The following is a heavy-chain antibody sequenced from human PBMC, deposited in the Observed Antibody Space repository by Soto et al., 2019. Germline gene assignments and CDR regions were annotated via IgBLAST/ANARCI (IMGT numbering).Heavy chain of an antibody. V-gene: IGHV4-59*01. D-gene: IGHD6-13*01. Sequence: SETLSLTCTVSGGSISSYYWSWIRQPPGKGLEWIGYIYYSGSTNYNPSLKSRVTISVDTSKNQFSLKLSSVTAADTAVYYCARWAPEGVAAPAAAGIDENWFDPWGQGTLVTVSS. CDR3: ARWAPEGVAAPAAAGIDENWFDP. J-gene: IGHJ5*02. CDR1: GGSISSYY. CDR2: IYYSGST.